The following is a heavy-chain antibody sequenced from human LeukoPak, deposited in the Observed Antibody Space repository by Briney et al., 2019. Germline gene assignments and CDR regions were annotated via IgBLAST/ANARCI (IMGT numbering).Heavy chain of an antibody. CDR2: ISSSGSTI. J-gene: IGHJ6*02. CDR1: GFTFRTSW. D-gene: IGHD4-17*01. CDR3: AREARDCGDYVGGVNYYGMDV. Sequence: LTGGSLRLSCAASGFTFRTSWMSWVRQAPGKGLEWVSYISSSGSTIYYADSVKGRFTISRDNAKNSLYLQMNSLRAEDTAVYYCAREARDCGDYVGGVNYYGMDVWGQGTTVTVSS. V-gene: IGHV3-48*03.